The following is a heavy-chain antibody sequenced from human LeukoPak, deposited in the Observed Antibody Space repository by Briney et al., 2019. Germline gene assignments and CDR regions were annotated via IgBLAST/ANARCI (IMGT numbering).Heavy chain of an antibody. Sequence: GGSLRLSCAASGFTFSSYSMNRVRQAPGKGLEWVSSISSSSSYIYYADSVKGRFTISRDNAKNSLYLQMNSLRAEDTAVYYCARDGDYYYDSSGSTDYWGQGTLVTVSS. CDR2: ISSSSSYI. J-gene: IGHJ4*02. CDR3: ARDGDYYYDSSGSTDY. D-gene: IGHD3-22*01. V-gene: IGHV3-21*01. CDR1: GFTFSSYS.